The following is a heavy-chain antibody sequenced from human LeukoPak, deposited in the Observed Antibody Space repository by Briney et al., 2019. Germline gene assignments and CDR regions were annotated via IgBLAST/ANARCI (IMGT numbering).Heavy chain of an antibody. CDR1: GGTFSSYA. CDR3: ARALLGTGSFDY. V-gene: IGHV1-69*05. Sequence: SVKVSCKASGGTFSSYAISWVRQAPGQGLEWMGGIIPIFGTANYAQKFQGRVTITTDESTSTAYMELSSLRSEDTAVYYCARALLGTGSFDYWGQGTLVTVSS. J-gene: IGHJ4*02. CDR2: IIPIFGTA. D-gene: IGHD1-1*01.